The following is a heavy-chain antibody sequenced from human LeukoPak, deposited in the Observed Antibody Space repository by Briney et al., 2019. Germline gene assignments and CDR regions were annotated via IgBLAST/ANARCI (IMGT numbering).Heavy chain of an antibody. CDR1: GGSFSGYY. CDR3: ARANRRYSSSSCDY. Sequence: SETLPLTCAVYGGSFSGYYWSWIRQPPGKGLEWIGEINHSGSTNYNPSLKSRVTISVDTSKNQFSLKPSSVTAADTAVYYCARANRRYSSSSCDYWGQGTLVTVSS. D-gene: IGHD6-6*01. V-gene: IGHV4-34*01. J-gene: IGHJ4*02. CDR2: INHSGST.